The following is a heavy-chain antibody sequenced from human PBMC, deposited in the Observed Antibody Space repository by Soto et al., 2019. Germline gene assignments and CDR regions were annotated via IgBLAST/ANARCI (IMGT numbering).Heavy chain of an antibody. Sequence: SETLSLTCTASGGSVSSGSYYWSWIRQPPGKGLEWIGYIYYSGSTNYNPSLKSRVTISVDTSKNQFSLKLSSVTAADTAVYYCARDLGYCSGGSCYNYYYGMDVWGQGTTVTVSS. V-gene: IGHV4-61*01. D-gene: IGHD2-15*01. CDR2: IYYSGST. CDR1: GGSVSSGSYY. CDR3: ARDLGYCSGGSCYNYYYGMDV. J-gene: IGHJ6*02.